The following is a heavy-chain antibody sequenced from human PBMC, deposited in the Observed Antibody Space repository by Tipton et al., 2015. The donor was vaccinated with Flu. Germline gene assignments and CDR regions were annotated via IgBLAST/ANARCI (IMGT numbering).Heavy chain of an antibody. CDR1: GYSISSGYY. CDR3: ARVGYGDHAYNWFDP. D-gene: IGHD4-17*01. CDR2: IYHSGST. J-gene: IGHJ5*02. Sequence: TLSLTCAVSGYSISSGYYWGWIRQPPGKGLEWIGSIYHSGSTYYNPSLKSRVTISVDTSKNQFSLKLSSVTAADTAVYYCARVGYGDHAYNWFDPWGQGTLVTVSS. V-gene: IGHV4-38-2*01.